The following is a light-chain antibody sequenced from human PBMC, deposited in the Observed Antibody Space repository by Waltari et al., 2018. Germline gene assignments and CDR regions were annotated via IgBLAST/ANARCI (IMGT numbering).Light chain of an antibody. J-gene: IGLJ2*01. Sequence: QSVLTQPPSVSGTPGQRVTISCSGSTSNIGAGHDVHWYQHLPGTAPKLLIYRHNHRPSGVPDRFAGSKSGTSASLAITGLQADDEADYFCQSFDNMLSGGVVFGGGTKLAVL. CDR1: TSNIGAGHD. CDR3: QSFDNMLSGGVV. CDR2: RHN. V-gene: IGLV1-40*01.